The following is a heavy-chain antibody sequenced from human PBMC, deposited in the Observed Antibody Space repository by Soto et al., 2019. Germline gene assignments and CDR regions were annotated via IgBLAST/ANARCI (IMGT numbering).Heavy chain of an antibody. CDR1: GFTFSTFA. J-gene: IGHJ4*02. CDR2: ITGGSGFT. V-gene: IGHV3-23*01. CDR3: AKSGPTNYFDC. Sequence: GGSLRLSCAVSGFTFSTFAMNWVRQAPGKGLEWVSGITGGSGFTFYAGSVKGRFTISRDDSENTLFLQMSSLRAEDTAKYYCAKSGPTNYFDCGGQGSLVTVSA. D-gene: IGHD1-26*01.